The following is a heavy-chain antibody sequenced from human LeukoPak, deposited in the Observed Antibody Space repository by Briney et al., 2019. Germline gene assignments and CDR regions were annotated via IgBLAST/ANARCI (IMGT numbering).Heavy chain of an antibody. V-gene: IGHV4-34*01. CDR3: ARGDYYDSSTPLDY. CDR2: INHSGST. J-gene: IGHJ4*02. Sequence: PSETLSLTCTVYGGSFSGYYWSWIRQPPGKGLEWIGEINHSGSTNYNPSLKSRVTISVDTSKNQFSLKLSSVTAADMAVYYCARGDYYDSSTPLDYWGQGTLVTVSS. CDR1: GGSFSGYY. D-gene: IGHD3-22*01.